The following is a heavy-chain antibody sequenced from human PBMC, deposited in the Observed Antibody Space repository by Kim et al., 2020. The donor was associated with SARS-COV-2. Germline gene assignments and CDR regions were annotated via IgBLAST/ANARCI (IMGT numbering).Heavy chain of an antibody. CDR3: AGFGSGSYYSGSRATTPSQFY. Sequence: GGSLRLSCAASGFTFSSYAMHWVRQAPGKGLEWVAVISYDGSNKYYADSVKGRFTISRDNSKNTLYLQMNSLRAEDTAVYYCAGFGSGSYYSGSRATTPSQFYWGQGTLVTVSS. D-gene: IGHD1-26*01. CDR2: ISYDGSNK. J-gene: IGHJ4*02. CDR1: GFTFSSYA. V-gene: IGHV3-30-3*01.